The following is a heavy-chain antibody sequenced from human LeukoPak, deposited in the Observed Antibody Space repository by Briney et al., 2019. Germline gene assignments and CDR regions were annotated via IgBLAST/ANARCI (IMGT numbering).Heavy chain of an antibody. J-gene: IGHJ6*03. V-gene: IGHV3-21*01. CDR1: GFTFSSYS. CDR3: ARDSSNDYNFWSGYYTNYMDV. Sequence: GGSLRLSCAASGFTFSSYSMNWVRQAPGKGLEWVSSISSSSSYIYYADSVKGRFTISRDNAQNSLYLQMNSLRAEDTAVYHCARDSSNDYNFWSGYYTNYMDVWGKGTTVTVSS. D-gene: IGHD3-3*01. CDR2: ISSSSSYI.